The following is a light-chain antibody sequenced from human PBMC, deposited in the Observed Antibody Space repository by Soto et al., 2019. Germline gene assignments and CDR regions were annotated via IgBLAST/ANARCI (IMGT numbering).Light chain of an antibody. J-gene: IGKJ2*01. CDR3: QQYSGNSFT. V-gene: IGKV1-5*01. Sequence: DIQMTQSPSTLSASVGDRVTITCRASQSAFIWVAWYQQKPGRAPKLLIFDAMTLEDGVPSRFSGDRSETEFTLTISSLQPDDFATYYCQQYSGNSFTFGQGTKVEI. CDR2: DAM. CDR1: QSAFIW.